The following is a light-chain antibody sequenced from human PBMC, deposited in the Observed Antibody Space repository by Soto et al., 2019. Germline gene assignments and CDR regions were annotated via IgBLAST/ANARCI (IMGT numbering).Light chain of an antibody. J-gene: IGKJ3*01. CDR2: AAS. CDR3: QKYDSALL. V-gene: IGKV1-27*01. CDR1: EDINKY. Sequence: DIQMTQSPSSLSASVGDRVTITCRASEDINKYLAWYQQKPGKVPKLLIYAASTLQSGVPSRFSGSGSGTDFTLTISSLQPEDVATYYCQKYDSALLFGPGTKVDIK.